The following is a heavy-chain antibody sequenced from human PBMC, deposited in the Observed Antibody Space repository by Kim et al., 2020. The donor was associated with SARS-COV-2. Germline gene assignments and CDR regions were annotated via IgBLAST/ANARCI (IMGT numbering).Heavy chain of an antibody. D-gene: IGHD4-17*01. Sequence: GGSLRLSCAASGFTVSSNYINWVRQAPGKGLEWVSVIYSGGSTYYADSVKGRFTISRDNYKNTLYLQMISMIAEDTAVDFCSRGYGDYYFSYWGHGTLFT. J-gene: IGHJ4*01. CDR1: GFTVSSNY. CDR3: SRGYGDYYFSY. CDR2: IYSGGST. V-gene: IGHV3-53*03.